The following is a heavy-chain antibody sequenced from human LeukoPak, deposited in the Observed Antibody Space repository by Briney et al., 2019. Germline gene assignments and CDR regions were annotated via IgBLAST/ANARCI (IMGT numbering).Heavy chain of an antibody. CDR3: ARDRPYYAFWTGYHTFDY. Sequence: GRFTISRDNAKNSLYLQMNSLRAEDTAVYYCARDRPYYAFWTGYHTFDYWGQGTLVTVSS. D-gene: IGHD3-3*01. V-gene: IGHV3-11*06. J-gene: IGHJ4*02.